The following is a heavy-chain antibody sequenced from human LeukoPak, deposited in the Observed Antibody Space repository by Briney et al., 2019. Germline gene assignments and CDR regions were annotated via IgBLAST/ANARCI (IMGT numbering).Heavy chain of an antibody. CDR2: INWNSGSI. D-gene: IGHD6-13*01. J-gene: IGHJ4*02. CDR3: AKDMYSSSWAFFDY. V-gene: IGHV3-9*03. Sequence: GGSLRLSCAASGFTFDDYGMSWVRQGPGKGLEWVSGINWNSGSIGYADSVKGRFTISRDNAKNSLYLQMNSLRAEDMALYYCAKDMYSSSWAFFDYWGQGTLVTVSS. CDR1: GFTFDDYG.